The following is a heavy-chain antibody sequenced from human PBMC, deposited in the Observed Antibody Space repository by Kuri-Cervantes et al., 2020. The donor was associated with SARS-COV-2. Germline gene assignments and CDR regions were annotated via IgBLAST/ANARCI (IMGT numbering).Heavy chain of an antibody. D-gene: IGHD6-6*01. J-gene: IGHJ5*02. CDR1: GGSFSDYY. V-gene: IGHV4-34*01. CDR2: INHSGNT. CDR3: ARDFEYSSSVS. Sequence: GSLRLSCAVYGGSFSDYYWSWVRQPPGKGLEWIGEINHSGNTNYDPSLKSRVTISVDTSKNQFSLKLSSVTAADTAVYYCARDFEYSSSVSWGQGTLVTVSS.